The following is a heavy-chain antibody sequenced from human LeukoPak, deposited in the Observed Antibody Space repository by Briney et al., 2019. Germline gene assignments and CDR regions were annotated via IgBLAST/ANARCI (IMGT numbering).Heavy chain of an antibody. D-gene: IGHD6-6*01. V-gene: IGHV3-74*01. CDR1: GFTFSSYW. J-gene: IGHJ6*02. CDR2: INSDGSST. Sequence: PGGSLRLSCAASGFTFSSYWMHWVRQAPGKGLVWVSRINSDGSSTSYADSVKGRFTTSRDNAKNTLYLQMNSLRAEDTAVYYCARHPPEYSSPHGMDVWGQGTTVTGSS. CDR3: ARHPPEYSSPHGMDV.